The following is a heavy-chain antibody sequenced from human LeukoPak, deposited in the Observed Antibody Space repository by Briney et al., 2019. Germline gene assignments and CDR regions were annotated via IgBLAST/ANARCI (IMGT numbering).Heavy chain of an antibody. CDR2: INEDGWTT. J-gene: IGHJ4*02. Sequence: GGSLRLSCAASGFPFSNYWMHWVRQAPGKGLVWVSRINEDGWTTDYADSVKGRFAISRDNAKNTLSLQMNSLRAEDAAVYYCARDVAGMDGYWGQGTLVTVSS. V-gene: IGHV3-74*01. CDR3: ARDVAGMDGY. CDR1: GFPFSNYW. D-gene: IGHD2-15*01.